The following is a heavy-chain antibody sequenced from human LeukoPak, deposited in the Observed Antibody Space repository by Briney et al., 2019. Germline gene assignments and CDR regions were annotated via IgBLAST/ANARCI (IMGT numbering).Heavy chain of an antibody. V-gene: IGHV4-39*01. CDR1: GDSITSSSHY. D-gene: IGHD6-19*01. CDR3: ARHPGIAVAGDAFDF. J-gene: IGHJ3*01. Sequence: SETLSLTCTVSGDSITSSSHYWGWIRQPPGKGLEWIGSFSYSGSTYDNPSLKSRVTISVDRSKNQFSLRLSSVNAADTAVYYCARHPGIAVAGDAFDFWGPGKVVTVSS. CDR2: FSYSGST.